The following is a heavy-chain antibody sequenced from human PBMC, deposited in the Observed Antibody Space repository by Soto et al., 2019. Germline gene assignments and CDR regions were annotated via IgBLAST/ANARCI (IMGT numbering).Heavy chain of an antibody. CDR1: GFTFSSYG. J-gene: IGHJ6*02. Sequence: GGSLRLSCAASGFTFSSYGMHWVRQAPGKGLEWVAVISYDGSNKYYADSVKGRFTISRDNSKNTLYLQMNSLRAEDTAVYYCAKSTLRLPAAMAYYYYYGMDVWGQGTTVTVSS. CDR2: ISYDGSNK. D-gene: IGHD2-2*01. V-gene: IGHV3-30*18. CDR3: AKSTLRLPAAMAYYYYYGMDV.